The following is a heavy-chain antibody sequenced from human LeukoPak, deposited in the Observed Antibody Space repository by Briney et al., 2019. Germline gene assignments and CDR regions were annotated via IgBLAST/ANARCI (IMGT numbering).Heavy chain of an antibody. J-gene: IGHJ1*01. Sequence: SETLSLTCAVYGGSFSGYYWSWIRQPPGKGLEWIGEINHSGSTNYNPSLKSRVTISVDTSKNQFSLKLSSVTAADTAVYYCARGPYGSGSYYNNRPQYFQHWGQGTLVTVSS. CDR1: GGSFSGYY. V-gene: IGHV4-34*01. CDR3: ARGPYGSGSYYNNRPQYFQH. CDR2: INHSGST. D-gene: IGHD3-10*01.